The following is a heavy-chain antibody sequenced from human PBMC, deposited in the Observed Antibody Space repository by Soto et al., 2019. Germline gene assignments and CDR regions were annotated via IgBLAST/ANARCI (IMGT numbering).Heavy chain of an antibody. CDR2: IDWDDDK. CDR3: ARTFSNHYGLDV. J-gene: IGHJ6*02. V-gene: IGHV2-70*01. CDR1: GFSLSTSGMC. Sequence: SGPTLVNPTQTLTLTCSFSGFSLSTSGMCVTWIRQPPGKAPEWLALIDWDDDKYYSTSLKTRLTISKDTSQNQVVLTMPNMDRVDTATYYCARTFSNHYGLDVWGQGTTVTVSS.